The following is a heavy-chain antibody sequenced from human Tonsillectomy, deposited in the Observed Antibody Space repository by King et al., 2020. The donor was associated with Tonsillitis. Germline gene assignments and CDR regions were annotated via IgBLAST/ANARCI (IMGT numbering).Heavy chain of an antibody. CDR2: MFDNGNT. Sequence: VQLQESGPGLVKPSETLSLTCTVSGGSISSYHWSWIRQPPGKGLGWIGYMFDNGNTNYKPSLKRRVTMSVDTSKNQFSLRLRSGTAADTAVYYCARGPYGGNLLFHVWGQGTMVTVSS. CDR3: ARGPYGGNLLFHV. V-gene: IGHV4-59*01. D-gene: IGHD4-23*01. CDR1: GGSISSYH. J-gene: IGHJ3*01.